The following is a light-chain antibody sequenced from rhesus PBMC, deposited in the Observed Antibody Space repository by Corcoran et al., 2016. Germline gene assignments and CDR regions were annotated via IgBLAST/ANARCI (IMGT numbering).Light chain of an antibody. V-gene: IGKV3-53*01. J-gene: IGKJ4*01. CDR1: QSVSSY. Sequence: QVILTQSPATLSLSPGERATLSCRASQSVSSYLAWYQQRPGQAPRLLIYGASSRATGIPARFSGSGSGTEFTLTISSLEPEDFAVYYCQKYSSSPTFGGGTKVEIK. CDR3: QKYSSSPT. CDR2: GAS.